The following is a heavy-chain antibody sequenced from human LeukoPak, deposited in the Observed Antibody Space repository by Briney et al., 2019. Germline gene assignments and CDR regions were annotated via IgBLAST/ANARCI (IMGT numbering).Heavy chain of an antibody. D-gene: IGHD3-9*01. J-gene: IGHJ4*02. V-gene: IGHV2-5*01. CDR3: AHSGGPTEEVYFDWFHFDY. CDR1: GFSLSTSGVG. Sequence: SGPTLVNPTQTLTLTCTFSGFSLSTSGVGVGWIRQPPGKALEWLALIYWNDDKRYSPSLKSRLTITKDTSKNQVVLTMTNMDPVDTATYYCAHSGGPTEEVYFDWFHFDYWGQGTLVTVSS. CDR2: IYWNDDK.